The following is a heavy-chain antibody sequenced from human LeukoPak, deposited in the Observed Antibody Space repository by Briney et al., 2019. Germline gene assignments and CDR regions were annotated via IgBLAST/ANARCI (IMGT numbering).Heavy chain of an antibody. CDR3: ARGRGDCPWYFDY. Sequence: SETLSLTCAVSGGSISSGGYSWSWIRQPPGKGLEWIGYIYYSGSTYYNPSLKSRATISVDTSKNQFSLKLSSVTAADTAVYYCARGRGDCPWYFDYWGQGTLVTVSS. J-gene: IGHJ4*02. CDR2: IYYSGST. V-gene: IGHV4-30-4*07. CDR1: GGSISSGGYS. D-gene: IGHD2-21*02.